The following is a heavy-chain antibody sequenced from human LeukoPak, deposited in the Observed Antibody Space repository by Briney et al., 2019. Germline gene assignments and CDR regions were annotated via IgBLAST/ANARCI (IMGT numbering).Heavy chain of an antibody. CDR1: GGSISSYY. Sequence: SETLSLTRTVSGGSISSYYWSWIRQPPGKGLEWIGYIYYSGSTNYNPSLKSRVTISVDTSKNQFSLKLSSVTAADTAVYYCARGSSMVRGDIDYWGQGTLVTVSS. V-gene: IGHV4-59*01. CDR2: IYYSGST. D-gene: IGHD3-10*01. CDR3: ARGSSMVRGDIDY. J-gene: IGHJ4*02.